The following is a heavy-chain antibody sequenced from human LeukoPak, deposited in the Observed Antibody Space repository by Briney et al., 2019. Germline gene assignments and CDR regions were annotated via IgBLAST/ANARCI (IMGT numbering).Heavy chain of an antibody. CDR2: IIPIFGTA. D-gene: IGHD5-18*01. CDR3: ARVRRDTGMVTDY. CDR1: GGTFSSYA. V-gene: IGHV1-69*05. Sequence: SVKVSCKASGGTFSSYAISWVRQAPGQGLERMGRIIPIFGTANYAQKFHGRVTITTDESTSTAYMELSSLRSVDTAVYYCARVRRDTGMVTDYWGQGTLVTVSS. J-gene: IGHJ4*02.